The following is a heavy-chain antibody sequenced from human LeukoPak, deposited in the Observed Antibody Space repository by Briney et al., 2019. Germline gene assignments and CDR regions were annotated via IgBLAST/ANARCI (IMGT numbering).Heavy chain of an antibody. CDR3: TRARKSGGITMLRGVKDRGWFDP. J-gene: IGHJ5*02. CDR2: IYHSGST. D-gene: IGHD3-10*01. CDR1: GGSISSTNW. Sequence: SETLSLTCAVSGGSISSTNWWSWVRQPPGKGLEWIGEIYHSGSTNYNPSLKSRVTISIDKSKNQFSLKLSSVTAADTAVYYCTRARKSGGITMLRGVKDRGWFDPWGQGTLVTVSS. V-gene: IGHV4-4*02.